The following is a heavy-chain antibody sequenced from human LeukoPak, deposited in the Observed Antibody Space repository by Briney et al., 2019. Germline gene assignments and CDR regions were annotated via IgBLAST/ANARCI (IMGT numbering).Heavy chain of an antibody. CDR1: GGSISSYY. J-gene: IGHJ4*02. D-gene: IGHD3-22*01. CDR2: IYYSGST. CDR3: ARHGRYYDSSGHYYFDY. V-gene: IGHV4-59*08. Sequence: SETLSLTCTVSGGSISSYYWSWIRQPPGKGLEWIGYIYYSGSTNYNPSLKSRVTISVDTSKNQFSLKLSSVTAADTAVYYCARHGRYYDSSGHYYFDYWGQGTLVTVSS.